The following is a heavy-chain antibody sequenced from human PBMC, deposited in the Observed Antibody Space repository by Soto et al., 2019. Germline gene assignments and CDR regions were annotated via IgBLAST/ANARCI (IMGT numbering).Heavy chain of an antibody. D-gene: IGHD1-1*01. CDR2: IYHSGST. CDR3: ARDAGSVSGWFDP. V-gene: IGHV4-30-2*01. Sequence: SETLSLTCAVSGGSISSGGYSWSWIRQPPGKGLDWIGYIYHSGSTYYNPSLKSRVTISVDRSKNQFSLKLSSVTAADTAVHYCARDAGSVSGWFDPWGQGTLVTVSS. J-gene: IGHJ5*02. CDR1: GGSISSGGYS.